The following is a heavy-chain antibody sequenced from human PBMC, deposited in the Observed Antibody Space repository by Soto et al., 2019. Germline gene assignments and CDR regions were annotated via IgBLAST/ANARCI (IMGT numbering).Heavy chain of an antibody. D-gene: IGHD3-10*01. V-gene: IGHV4-4*02. CDR3: ASKFGELLADAFDI. J-gene: IGHJ3*02. CDR2: IYHSGSI. Sequence: KASETLSLTCTVSNASISSRKWWTWVRQTPGKGLEWIGEIYHSGSINNNPSLKSRVTMSLDKSKNQFSLKMTSVTAADTAVYYCASKFGELLADAFDIWGQGTVVTVSS. CDR1: NASISSRKW.